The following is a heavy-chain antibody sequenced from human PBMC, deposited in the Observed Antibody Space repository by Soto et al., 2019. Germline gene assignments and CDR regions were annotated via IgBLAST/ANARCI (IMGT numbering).Heavy chain of an antibody. CDR2: IYYSGST. CDR3: ARDSSDYDILTGYYAGDAFDI. V-gene: IGHV4-31*03. CDR1: GGSISSGGYY. Sequence: QVQLQESGPGLVKPSQTLSLTCTVSGGSISSGGYYWSWIRQHPGKGLEWIGYIYYSGSTYYNPSVRSRGTMSVGTSKNQFSLKLSSVTAADTAVYYCARDSSDYDILTGYYAGDAFDIWGQGTMVTVSS. J-gene: IGHJ3*02. D-gene: IGHD3-9*01.